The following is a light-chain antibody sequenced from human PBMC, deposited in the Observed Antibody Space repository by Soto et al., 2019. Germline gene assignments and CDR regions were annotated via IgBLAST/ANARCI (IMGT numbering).Light chain of an antibody. J-gene: IGKJ1*01. CDR1: QSVSRNY. CDR2: GAS. V-gene: IGKV3-20*01. Sequence: EIVMTQSPATLSVSPGERATLSCRASQSVSRNYLAWYQQKPGQAPRLLIYGASSRAAGTPDRFTGSGSGTDFTLSIDRLEPEDFAVYHCQQYGSSPWTFGQGTKVDIK. CDR3: QQYGSSPWT.